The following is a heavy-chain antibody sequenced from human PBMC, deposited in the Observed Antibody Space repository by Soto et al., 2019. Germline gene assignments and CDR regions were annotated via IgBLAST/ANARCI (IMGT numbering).Heavy chain of an antibody. CDR3: ASRITIFGVVRPYFDY. J-gene: IGHJ4*02. V-gene: IGHV4-39*01. D-gene: IGHD3-3*01. CDR2: IYYSGST. CDR1: GGSISSSSYY. Sequence: QLLESGPGLVKPSETLSLTCTVSGGSISSSSYYWGWIRQPPGKGLEWIGSIYYSGSTYYNPSLKSRVTISVDTSKNQFSLKLSSVTAADTAVYYCASRITIFGVVRPYFDYWGQGTLVTVSS.